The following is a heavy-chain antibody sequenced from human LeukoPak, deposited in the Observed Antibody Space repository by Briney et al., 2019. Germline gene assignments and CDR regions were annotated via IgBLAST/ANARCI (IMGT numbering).Heavy chain of an antibody. Sequence: GASVKVSCKASGGTFSSYAISWVRQAPGQGLEWMGWISAYNGNTNYAQKLQGRVTMTTDTSTSTAYMELRSLRSDDTAVYYCARVMGYYYDSSGYRFDYWGQGTLVTVSS. CDR3: ARVMGYYYDSSGYRFDY. J-gene: IGHJ4*02. V-gene: IGHV1-18*01. CDR1: GGTFSSYA. CDR2: ISAYNGNT. D-gene: IGHD3-22*01.